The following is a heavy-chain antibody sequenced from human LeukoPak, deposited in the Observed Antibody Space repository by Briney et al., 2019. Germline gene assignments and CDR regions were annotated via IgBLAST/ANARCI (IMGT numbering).Heavy chain of an antibody. CDR3: ARHISSGFDP. Sequence: SETLSLTCTVSGGSISNYYWSWIRQPPGKGLEWIGYIYTSGSTNYNPSLKSRVTISVDTSKNQFSLKLSSVTAADTPVYYCARHISSGFDPWGQGTLVTVSS. CDR1: GGSISNYY. D-gene: IGHD6-6*01. V-gene: IGHV4-59*08. CDR2: IYTSGST. J-gene: IGHJ5*02.